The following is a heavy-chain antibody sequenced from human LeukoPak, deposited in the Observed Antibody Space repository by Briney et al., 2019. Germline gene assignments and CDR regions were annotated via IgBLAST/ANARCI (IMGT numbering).Heavy chain of an antibody. J-gene: IGHJ5*02. CDR2: INPNSGGT. V-gene: IGHV1-2*02. CDR1: GYTFTGHY. D-gene: IGHD3-9*01. Sequence: ASVKVSCKASGYTFTGHYMHWVRQAPGQGLEWMGWINPNSGGTNYAQKFQGRVTMTRDTSISTAYMELSRLRSDDTAVYYCARDRLVIISPANWFDPWGQGTLVTVSS. CDR3: ARDRLVIISPANWFDP.